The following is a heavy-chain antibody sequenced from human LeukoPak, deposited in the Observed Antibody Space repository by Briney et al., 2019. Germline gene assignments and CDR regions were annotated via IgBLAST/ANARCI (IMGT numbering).Heavy chain of an antibody. J-gene: IGHJ4*02. CDR3: ARDHPDYSSRGSGVDY. V-gene: IGHV3-48*01. D-gene: IGHD6-13*01. CDR2: TSSSSSTI. CDR1: GFTFSSYS. Sequence: PGGSLRLSCAASGFTFSSYSMNWVRQAPGKGLEWVSYTSSSSSTIYYAASVKGRFTISRDNAKNSLYLQMNSLRAEDTAVYYCARDHPDYSSRGSGVDYWGQGTLVTVSS.